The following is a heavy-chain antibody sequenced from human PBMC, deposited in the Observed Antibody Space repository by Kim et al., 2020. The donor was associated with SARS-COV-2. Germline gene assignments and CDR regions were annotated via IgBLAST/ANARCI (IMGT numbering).Heavy chain of an antibody. V-gene: IGHV3-23*01. J-gene: IGHJ4*02. CDR2: ISFSGGSA. Sequence: GGSLRLSCAASRFTFSNYAMSWVRQAPGKGLEWVSSISFSGGSAYYADSVKGRFTISRDNSKNTLYLQMDSLRAEDTAGYYCVKDRAYGSGWYGGGYDYWGQGTLVTVSS. D-gene: IGHD6-19*01. CDR3: VKDRAYGSGWYGGGYDY. CDR1: RFTFSNYA.